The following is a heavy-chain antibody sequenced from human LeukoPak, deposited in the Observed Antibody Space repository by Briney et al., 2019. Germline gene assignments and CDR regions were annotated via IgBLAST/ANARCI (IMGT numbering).Heavy chain of an antibody. CDR2: ISSSGGNI. CDR1: GFTFRSYE. D-gene: IGHD2-15*01. Sequence: PGGSLRLSCAASGFTFRSYEMNWVRQAPGKGLEGISHISSSGGNIYYADSLNGRLIISRHNARNSLYLQMNSLRAEDTAVYFCARDSLFCTGGSCYSKYFDYWGQGTLVTVSS. V-gene: IGHV3-48*03. CDR3: ARDSLFCTGGSCYSKYFDY. J-gene: IGHJ4*02.